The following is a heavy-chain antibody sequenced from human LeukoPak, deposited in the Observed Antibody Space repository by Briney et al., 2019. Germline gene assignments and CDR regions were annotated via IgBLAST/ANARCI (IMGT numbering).Heavy chain of an antibody. J-gene: IGHJ5*02. CDR2: INTNTGNP. V-gene: IGHV7-4-1*02. CDR1: GYTFTSYA. D-gene: IGHD3-22*01. CDR3: AREGRLKCYYDSSGYSNWFDP. Sequence: ASVTVSCKASGYTFTSYAMNWVRQAPGQGLEWMGWINTNTGNPTYAQGFTGRFVFSLDTSVSTAYLQISSLKAEDTAVYYCAREGRLKCYYDSSGYSNWFDPWGQGTLVTVSS.